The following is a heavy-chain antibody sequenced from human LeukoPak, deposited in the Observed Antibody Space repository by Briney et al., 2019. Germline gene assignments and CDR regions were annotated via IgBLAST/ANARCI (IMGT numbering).Heavy chain of an antibody. Sequence: SESLSLTCTVSGGSISGYYWSWIRPPPGKGPEWIGYVYYSGSTNYNPSLKSRVTISVDTSKNQFSLKMNSVTAADTAVYYCARLASSGWSHCDYWGQGTLVTVSS. CDR2: VYYSGST. V-gene: IGHV4-59*08. CDR1: GGSISGYY. CDR3: ARLASSGWSHCDY. J-gene: IGHJ4*02. D-gene: IGHD6-19*01.